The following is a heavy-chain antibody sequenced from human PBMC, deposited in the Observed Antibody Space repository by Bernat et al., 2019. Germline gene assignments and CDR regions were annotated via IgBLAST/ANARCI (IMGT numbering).Heavy chain of an antibody. CDR1: GGTFSSYA. J-gene: IGHJ6*03. V-gene: IGHV1-69*01. Sequence: QVQLVQSGAEVKKPGSSVKVSCKASGGTFSSYAISWVRQAPGQGLEWMGGIISIFGTANYAQKLQGRVTITADASTSTAYMELSSLRSEDTAVYYCARGGAISSTAGYYYYYMDVWGKGTTVTVSS. CDR2: IISIFGTA. CDR3: ARGGAISSTAGYYYYYMDV. D-gene: IGHD3-3*02.